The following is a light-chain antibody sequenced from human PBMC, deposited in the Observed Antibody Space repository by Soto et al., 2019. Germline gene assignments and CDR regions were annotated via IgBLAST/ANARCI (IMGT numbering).Light chain of an antibody. CDR3: QQFGY. CDR2: ATS. Sequence: EIVLTQSPGALSLSPGERAILSCRASQSLSSNYLAWYQQKPGQAPRLLIYATSSRATGIPDRFSASGSGTDCTLSISRLEPEDSAVYYCQQFGYFGEGTKVEIK. V-gene: IGKV3-20*01. J-gene: IGKJ4*01. CDR1: QSLSSNY.